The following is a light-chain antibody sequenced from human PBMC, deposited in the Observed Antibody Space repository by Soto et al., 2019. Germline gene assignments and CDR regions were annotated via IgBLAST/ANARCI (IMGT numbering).Light chain of an antibody. V-gene: IGKV3-15*01. CDR2: GAS. CDR3: HQYNNWPPGT. Sequence: EIVMTQSPATLSVSPGERATLSCRASQSVSSNLAWYQQKPGQAPRLLIYGASTRATGIPARFSGSGSGTAFTLIIISLQYEDFAVYYCHQYNNWPPGTFGQGTKVEIK. CDR1: QSVSSN. J-gene: IGKJ1*01.